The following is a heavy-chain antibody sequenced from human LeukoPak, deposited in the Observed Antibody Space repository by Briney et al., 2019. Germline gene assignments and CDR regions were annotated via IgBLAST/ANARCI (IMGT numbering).Heavy chain of an antibody. Sequence: KPSETLSLTCTVSGGSVNGYYWNWIRQAPGKGLEWIGFIHYSGLTVYSPSLQSRVSMSVDTSRNQFSLDLSSVTAADTALYYCARDPPEDEWNSFDSWGQGILVTVSS. D-gene: IGHD3-3*01. CDR3: ARDPPEDEWNSFDS. CDR2: IHYSGLT. CDR1: GGSVNGYY. V-gene: IGHV4-59*02. J-gene: IGHJ4*02.